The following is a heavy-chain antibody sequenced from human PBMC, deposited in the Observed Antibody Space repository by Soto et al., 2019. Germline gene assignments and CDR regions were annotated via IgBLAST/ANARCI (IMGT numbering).Heavy chain of an antibody. CDR2: ISGSGGST. J-gene: IGHJ6*02. CDR1: GFTFSSYA. CDR3: AKVGYDILTGYLGFYGMDV. D-gene: IGHD3-9*01. V-gene: IGHV3-23*01. Sequence: EVQLLESGGGLVQPGGSLRLSCAASGFTFSSYAMSWVRQAPGKGLEWVSAISGSGGSTYYADSVKGRFTISRDNSKNTLYLQINSLRAEDTAVYYCAKVGYDILTGYLGFYGMDVWGQGTTVTVSS.